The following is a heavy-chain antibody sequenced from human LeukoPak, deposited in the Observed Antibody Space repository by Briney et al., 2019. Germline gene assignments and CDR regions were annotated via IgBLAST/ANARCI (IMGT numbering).Heavy chain of an antibody. D-gene: IGHD6-19*01. CDR3: ARRSSGWTFDY. Sequence: SETLSLTCTVSGGSISSYYWSWIRQPPGKGLEWIGDIYYSGSTNQNPSLRSRVTISVDTSKNQFSLKLNSVTAADTAVYYCARRSSGWTFDYWGQGTLVTVSS. CDR2: IYYSGST. V-gene: IGHV4-59*08. CDR1: GGSISSYY. J-gene: IGHJ4*02.